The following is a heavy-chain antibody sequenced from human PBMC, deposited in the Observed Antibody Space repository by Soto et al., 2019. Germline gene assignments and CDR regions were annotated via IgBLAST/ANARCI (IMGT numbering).Heavy chain of an antibody. Sequence: WGSLRLSCAGSGFRFSSSWMHWVRQAPGKGLQWVSRMTSDGSTTDYADSVKGRFTVSRDNGKYTLYLQMNSLRAEDTAVYYCATAEVDYWGPGTLVTVSS. J-gene: IGHJ4*02. CDR1: GFRFSSSW. CDR3: ATAEVDY. V-gene: IGHV3-74*01. CDR2: MTSDGSTT.